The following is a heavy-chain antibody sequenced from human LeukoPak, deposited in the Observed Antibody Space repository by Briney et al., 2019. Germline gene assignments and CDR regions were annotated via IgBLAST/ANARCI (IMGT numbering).Heavy chain of an antibody. Sequence: PAGSLRLSCAASGFTFTNAWMTWVRQAPGKGLEWVGRIKSKSDGGTTDYAAPGKGRFTISRDDSKNTLYLQMNSLKTVDTAVYYCTTITRFPPFYYYMDVWGKGTTVTVSS. J-gene: IGHJ6*03. D-gene: IGHD1-14*01. V-gene: IGHV3-15*01. CDR1: GFTFTNAW. CDR2: IKSKSDGGTT. CDR3: TTITRFPPFYYYMDV.